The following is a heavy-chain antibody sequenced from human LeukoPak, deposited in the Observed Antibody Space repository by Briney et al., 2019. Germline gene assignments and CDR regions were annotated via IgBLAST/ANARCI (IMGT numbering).Heavy chain of an antibody. V-gene: IGHV1-18*01. D-gene: IGHD3-3*01. J-gene: IGHJ4*02. Sequence: KFQGRVTMTTDTSTSTAYMDLRSLRSDDTAVYFCARVEGRSVFGVVDYWGQGTLVTVSS. CDR3: ARVEGRSVFGVVDY.